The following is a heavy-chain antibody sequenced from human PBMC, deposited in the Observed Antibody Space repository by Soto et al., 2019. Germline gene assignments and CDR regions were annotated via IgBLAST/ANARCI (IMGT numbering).Heavy chain of an antibody. CDR2: TRNKANSYTT. CDR1: GFTFSDHY. D-gene: IGHD6-13*01. J-gene: IGHJ4*02. V-gene: IGHV3-72*01. CDR3: ARDTGYSSFDY. Sequence: GGSLRLSCAASGFTFSDHYMDWVRQAPGKGLEWVGRTRNKANSYTTEYAASVKGRFTISRDDSKNSLYLQMNSLKTEDTAVYYCARDTGYSSFDYWGQGTLVTVSS.